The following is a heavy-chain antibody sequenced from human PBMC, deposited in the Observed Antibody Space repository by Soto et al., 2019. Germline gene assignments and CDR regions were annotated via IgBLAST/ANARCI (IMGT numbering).Heavy chain of an antibody. V-gene: IGHV1-24*01. J-gene: IGHJ6*02. D-gene: IGHD3-3*01. CDR3: AHLAPDFWSGEYGMDV. Sequence: GASVKVSCKASGYTFTSYYMHCVRQAPGKGLEWMGGFDPEDGETIYAQKFQGRVTMTEDTSTDTAYMELSSLRSEDTAVYYCAHLAPDFWSGEYGMDVWGQGTTVTVSS. CDR1: GYTFTSYY. CDR2: FDPEDGET.